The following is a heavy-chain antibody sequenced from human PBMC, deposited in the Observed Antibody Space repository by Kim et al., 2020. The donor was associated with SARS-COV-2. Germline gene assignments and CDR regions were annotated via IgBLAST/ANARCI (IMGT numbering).Heavy chain of an antibody. Sequence: YYADSVKGRVTTSRENSKKPLYRQMRSLRAEDTAGYYCVKDEIYGDTFDYWGQGTLGTVSS. CDR3: VKDEIYGDTFDY. J-gene: IGHJ4*02. V-gene: IGHV3-64D*09. D-gene: IGHD4-17*01.